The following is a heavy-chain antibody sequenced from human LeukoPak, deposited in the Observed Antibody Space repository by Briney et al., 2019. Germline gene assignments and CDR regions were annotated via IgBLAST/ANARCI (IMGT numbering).Heavy chain of an antibody. CDR3: ARVYYYDSSGLDY. CDR1: GFTFSSYW. J-gene: IGHJ4*02. CDR2: ISGSGVST. Sequence: LTGGSLRLSCAASGFTFSSYWMHWVRQAPGKGLVWVSAISGSGVSTYYADSVKGRFTISRDTSNNTLYLQMNSLRAEDTAVYYCARVYYYDSSGLDYWGQGTLVTVSS. D-gene: IGHD3-22*01. V-gene: IGHV3-23*01.